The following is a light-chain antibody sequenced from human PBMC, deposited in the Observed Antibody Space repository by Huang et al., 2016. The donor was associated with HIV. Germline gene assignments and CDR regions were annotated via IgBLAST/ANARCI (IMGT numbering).Light chain of an antibody. CDR3: QQYHSLPWT. CDR1: QGIGNS. V-gene: IGKV1-NL1*01. CDR2: ATS. Sequence: DIQMTQSPSSLSAFVGDRVTITCRASQGIGNSLAWYQQKPEKAPRLLLYATSTLESGVPSRVSGSGSGTHYTLTINTLQPEDIASYYCQQYHSLPWTFGQGTKVEIK. J-gene: IGKJ1*01.